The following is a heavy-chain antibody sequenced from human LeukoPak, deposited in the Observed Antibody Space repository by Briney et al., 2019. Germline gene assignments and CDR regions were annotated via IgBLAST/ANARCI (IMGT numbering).Heavy chain of an antibody. CDR1: GGSLSSHY. Sequence: SETLSLTCTVSGGSLSSHYWNWVRQPPGKGLEWIAFIYYSGSSSYSPSLKSRVTISVDTSKKQFSLKLNSVTAADTAVYYCAKVATSGVVEYYFDYWGQGTLVTVSS. CDR3: AKVATSGVVEYYFDY. D-gene: IGHD3-3*01. J-gene: IGHJ4*02. V-gene: IGHV4-59*11. CDR2: IYYSGSS.